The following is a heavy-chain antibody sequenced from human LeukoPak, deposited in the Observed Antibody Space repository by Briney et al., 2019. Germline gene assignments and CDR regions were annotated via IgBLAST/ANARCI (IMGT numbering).Heavy chain of an antibody. V-gene: IGHV3-23*01. CDR1: GFTFSSYA. D-gene: IGHD3-10*02. Sequence: GGSLRLSCAGSGFTFSSYAMSWVRQAPGKGLEWVSLISSSGGSTYYADSVKGRFTISRDNAKNSLYLQMNSLRAEDTAVYYCAELGITMIGGVWGKGTTVTISS. J-gene: IGHJ6*04. CDR3: AELGITMIGGV. CDR2: ISSSGGST.